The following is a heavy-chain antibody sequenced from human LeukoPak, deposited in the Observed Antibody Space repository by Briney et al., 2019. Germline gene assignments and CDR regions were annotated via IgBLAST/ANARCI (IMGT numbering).Heavy chain of an antibody. J-gene: IGHJ4*02. D-gene: IGHD1-14*01. CDR1: GFTFSSHS. CDR2: ISASSNYI. Sequence: GGSLRLSCAASGFTFSSHSMNWVRQAPGKGLEGVSSISASSNYIYYADSVKGRFTISRDNAKSSVYLQMNSLRAEDTAVYYCAARLTGIINAYNYWGQGTLVTVSS. V-gene: IGHV3-21*01. CDR3: AARLTGIINAYNY.